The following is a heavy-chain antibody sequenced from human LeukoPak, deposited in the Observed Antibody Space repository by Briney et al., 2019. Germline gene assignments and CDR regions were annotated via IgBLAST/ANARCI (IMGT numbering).Heavy chain of an antibody. V-gene: IGHV1-69*04. CDR2: IIPILGIA. D-gene: IGHD3-22*01. CDR3: AREEYYYDSSGILDY. J-gene: IGHJ4*02. Sequence: SVKVSCKASGGTFSSYAISWVRQAPGQGLEWMGRIIPILGIANYAQKFQGRVTITADKSTSTAYMELSSLRSEDTAVYYCAREEYYYDSSGILDYWGQGTLVTVSS. CDR1: GGTFSSYA.